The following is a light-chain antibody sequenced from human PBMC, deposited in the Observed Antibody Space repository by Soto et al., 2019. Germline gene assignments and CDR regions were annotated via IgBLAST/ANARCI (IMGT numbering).Light chain of an antibody. Sequence: QSALSQPASVSGSPGQSITISCTGTSSDVGGFEYVSWYQHQPGKAPKLIIYDVTKRPSGVSNRFSGSKSGNTASLTISGIQAEDEGDYYCSSYTSSSVVFGGGTKVTVL. CDR2: DVT. V-gene: IGLV2-14*01. J-gene: IGLJ2*01. CDR3: SSYTSSSVV. CDR1: SSDVGGFEY.